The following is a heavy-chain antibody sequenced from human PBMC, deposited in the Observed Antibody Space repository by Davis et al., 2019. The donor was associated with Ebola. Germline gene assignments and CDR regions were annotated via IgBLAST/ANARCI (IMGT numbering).Heavy chain of an antibody. Sequence: GESLKISCAASGFTFSSYGMHWVRQAPGKGLEWVAVIWYDGSNKYYADSVKGRFTISRDDPNNTLYLQMNSLRAEDTALYYCARDSTYYFDDSGYYTEPNDAFDIWGQGTMVTVST. V-gene: IGHV3-33*01. CDR2: IWYDGSNK. D-gene: IGHD3-22*01. CDR3: ARDSTYYFDDSGYYTEPNDAFDI. CDR1: GFTFSSYG. J-gene: IGHJ3*02.